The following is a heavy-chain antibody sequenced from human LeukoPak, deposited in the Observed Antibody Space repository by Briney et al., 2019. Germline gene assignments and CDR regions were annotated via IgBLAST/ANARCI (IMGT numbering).Heavy chain of an antibody. Sequence: GGSLRLSCAASGFTFTNYAMTWVRQPPGKGLEWVSSISDTYATTYYTDSVKGRCTISRDNSKNTVYLQLNNLRAEDTAVYFCVRHDSFIPFWGQGTLVTVSS. CDR3: VRHDSFIPF. CDR2: ISDTYATT. V-gene: IGHV3-23*01. J-gene: IGHJ4*02. D-gene: IGHD5-18*01. CDR1: GFTFTNYA.